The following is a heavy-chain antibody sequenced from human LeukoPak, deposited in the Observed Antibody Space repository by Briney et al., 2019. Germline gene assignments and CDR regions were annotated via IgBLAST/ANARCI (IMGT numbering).Heavy chain of an antibody. V-gene: IGHV4-39*07. Sequence: PSETLSLTCTVSGGSISSSSYYWGWIRQPPGKGLEWIGSIYYSGSTYYNPSLKSRVTISVDTSKNQFSLKLSSVTAADTAVYYCARGVGSYYDFWSGYYQYYFDYWGQGTLVTVSS. J-gene: IGHJ4*02. D-gene: IGHD3-3*01. CDR2: IYYSGST. CDR1: GGSISSSSYY. CDR3: ARGVGSYYDFWSGYYQYYFDY.